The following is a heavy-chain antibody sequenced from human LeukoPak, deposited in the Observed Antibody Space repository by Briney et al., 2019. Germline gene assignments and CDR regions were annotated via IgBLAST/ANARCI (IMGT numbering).Heavy chain of an antibody. CDR1: GFTFSSYG. V-gene: IGHV3-33*01. CDR2: IWYDGSNK. D-gene: IGHD5-18*01. J-gene: IGHJ4*02. CDR3: ARDTGYSYGTLGDY. Sequence: GGSLRLSCAASGFTFSSYGMHWVRQAPGKGLEWVAVIWYDGSNKYYADSVKGRFTNSRDNSKNTLYLQMNSLRAEDTAVYYCARDTGYSYGTLGDYWGQGTLVTVSS.